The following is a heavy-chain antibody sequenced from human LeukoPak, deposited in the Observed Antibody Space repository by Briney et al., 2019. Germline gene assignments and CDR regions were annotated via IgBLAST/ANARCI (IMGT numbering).Heavy chain of an antibody. J-gene: IGHJ4*02. Sequence: PGGSLRLSCAASGFVFSTYAMHWVRQAPGKGLEWVSLISYDGTTEYYADSVKGRFTISRDNSKNTLYLQMNSLRAEDTAAYYCAKALGAYDWAGFDYWGQGTLVTVPS. V-gene: IGHV3-30*18. CDR3: AKALGAYDWAGFDY. CDR1: GFVFSTYA. D-gene: IGHD5-12*01. CDR2: ISYDGTTE.